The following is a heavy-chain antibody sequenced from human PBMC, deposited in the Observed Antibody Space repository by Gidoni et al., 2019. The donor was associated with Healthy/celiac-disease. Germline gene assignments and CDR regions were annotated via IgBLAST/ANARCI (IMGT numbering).Heavy chain of an antibody. CDR1: GFSCGDYA. J-gene: IGHJ4*02. CDR2: IRSKAYGGTT. Sequence: EVQLVESGGGWVEPGRSLRLSCTESGFSCGDYAMSWFRQAPGKGMEWVVFIRSKAYGGTTEYAASVKGRFTISRDDSKSIAYLQMNSLKTEDTAVYYCTTHSGYYLLGADYWGQGTLVTVSS. CDR3: TTHSGYYLLGADY. V-gene: IGHV3-49*03. D-gene: IGHD3-22*01.